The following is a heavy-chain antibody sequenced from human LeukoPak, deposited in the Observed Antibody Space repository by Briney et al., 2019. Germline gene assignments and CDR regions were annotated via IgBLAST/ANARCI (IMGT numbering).Heavy chain of an antibody. D-gene: IGHD3/OR15-3a*01. CDR3: AKGLDWKYYFDY. Sequence: SGGSLRLSCAASGFTFSSYGMHWVRQAPGKGLEWVAFIRYDGSNKYYADSVKGRFTISRDNSKNTLYLQMNSLRAEDTAAYYCAKGLDWKYYFDYWGQGTLVTVSS. CDR2: IRYDGSNK. CDR1: GFTFSSYG. J-gene: IGHJ4*02. V-gene: IGHV3-30*02.